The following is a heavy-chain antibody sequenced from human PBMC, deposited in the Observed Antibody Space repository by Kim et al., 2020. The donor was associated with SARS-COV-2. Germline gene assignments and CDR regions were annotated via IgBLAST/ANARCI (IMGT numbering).Heavy chain of an antibody. Sequence: GGSLRLSCAASGFTFRSFAMSWVRQAPGKGLEWVSTIGGAGGTTYYADSVKGRFTISRDNSRNTLNLQMNSLRAEDTAIYYCAKTGQFDYWGQGTLVTVSS. CDR2: IGGAGGTT. J-gene: IGHJ4*02. D-gene: IGHD3-9*01. CDR3: AKTGQFDY. V-gene: IGHV3-23*01. CDR1: GFTFRSFA.